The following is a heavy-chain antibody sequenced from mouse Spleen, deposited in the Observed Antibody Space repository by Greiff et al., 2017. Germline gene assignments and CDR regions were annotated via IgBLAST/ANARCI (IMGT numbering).Heavy chain of an antibody. D-gene: IGHD2-4*01. CDR1: GYTFSSYW. J-gene: IGHJ4*01. Sequence: QVQLQQPGAELVRPGSSMKLSCKASGYTFSSYWMHWVKQRPTQGLEWIGTIDPSDSETHYNQKFKDKATLTVDKPSSTAYMQLSSLTSEDSAVYFCARSSTMSTTGVYYAMDYWGQGTSVTVSS. V-gene: IGHV1-52*01. CDR3: ARSSTMSTTGVYYAMDY. CDR2: IDPSDSET.